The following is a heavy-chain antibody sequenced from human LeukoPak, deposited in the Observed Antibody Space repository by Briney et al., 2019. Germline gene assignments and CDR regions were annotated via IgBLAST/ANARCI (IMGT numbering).Heavy chain of an antibody. CDR2: MNPNSGKT. Sequence: ASVKVSCKASGYTFTSYDINWVRQAPGQGLEWMGWMNPNSGKTGYAQKFQGRVTITRNTSISTAYMELSSLRSEDTAVYYCARGVSFLYYYGSGTFYDYMDVWGKGTTVTVSS. J-gene: IGHJ6*03. V-gene: IGHV1-8*03. CDR1: GYTFTSYD. D-gene: IGHD3-10*01. CDR3: ARGVSFLYYYGSGTFYDYMDV.